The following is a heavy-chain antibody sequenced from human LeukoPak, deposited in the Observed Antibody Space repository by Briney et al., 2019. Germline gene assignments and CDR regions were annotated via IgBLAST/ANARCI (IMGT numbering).Heavy chain of an antibody. V-gene: IGHV4-39*07. J-gene: IGHJ6*04. Sequence: SETLSLTCTVSGGSISTGFYYWAWIRQPPGKGLEWIGSIYYSGITYYNPSLKSRVTISVDTSKNQFSLKLSSVTAADTAVYYCARDRRLDVWGKGTTVTVSS. CDR2: IYYSGIT. CDR1: GGSISTGFYY. CDR3: ARDRRLDV.